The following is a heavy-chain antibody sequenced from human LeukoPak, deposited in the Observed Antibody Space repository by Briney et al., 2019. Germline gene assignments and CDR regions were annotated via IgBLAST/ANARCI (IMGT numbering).Heavy chain of an antibody. D-gene: IGHD2-15*01. CDR3: AKNKGWELPAELDS. Sequence: GGSLRLSCAASGFTVSSNYMSWVRQAPGKGLEWVSVIYSGGSTYYADSVKGRFTISRDDAQTSVYLQLSSLRPEDTAVYNCAKNKGWELPAELDSWGQGALVIVSS. V-gene: IGHV3-53*01. CDR1: GFTVSSNY. J-gene: IGHJ4*02. CDR2: IYSGGST.